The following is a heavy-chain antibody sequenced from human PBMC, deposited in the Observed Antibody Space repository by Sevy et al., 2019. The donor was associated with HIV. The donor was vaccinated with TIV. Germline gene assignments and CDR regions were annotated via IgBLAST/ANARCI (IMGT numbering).Heavy chain of an antibody. CDR1: GFTVSDAW. CDR2: IKSKTDGGTT. D-gene: IGHD3-3*01. CDR3: TTAPGVTIFGVVKDY. V-gene: IGHV3-15*01. Sequence: GGSLRLSCGASGFTVSDAWMSWVRQAPGKGLEWVGRIKSKTDGGTTDYVAPVKGRFTISRHDSKNTLYLQMNSLKTRDTAVYYCTTAPGVTIFGVVKDYWGQGTLVTVSS. J-gene: IGHJ4*02.